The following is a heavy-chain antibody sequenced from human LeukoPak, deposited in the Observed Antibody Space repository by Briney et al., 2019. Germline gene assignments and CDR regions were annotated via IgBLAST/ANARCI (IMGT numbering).Heavy chain of an antibody. CDR1: GYTFTSYG. V-gene: IGHV1-18*01. Sequence: GASVKVSCKASGYTFTSYGISWVRQAPGQGLEWMGWISAYNGNTNYAQKLQGRVTMTTDTSTSTASMELSSLRSEDTAVYYCASGRARLRYFDWPALYYFDYWGQGTLVTVSS. CDR3: ASGRARLRYFDWPALYYFDY. CDR2: ISAYNGNT. J-gene: IGHJ4*02. D-gene: IGHD3-9*01.